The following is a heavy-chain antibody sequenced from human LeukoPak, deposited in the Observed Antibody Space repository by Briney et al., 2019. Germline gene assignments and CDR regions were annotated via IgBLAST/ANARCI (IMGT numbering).Heavy chain of an antibody. D-gene: IGHD3-3*01. V-gene: IGHV4-34*01. J-gene: IGHJ4*02. CDR3: ARGLYDFWSGYYFDY. Sequence: SETLSLTCAVYGGSFSGYYWSWIRQPPGKGLEWIGEINHSGSTNYNPSLKSRVTISVDTSKNQFSLKLSSVTAADTAVYYCARGLYDFWSGYYFDYWGQGTLVTVSS. CDR2: INHSGST. CDR1: GGSFSGYY.